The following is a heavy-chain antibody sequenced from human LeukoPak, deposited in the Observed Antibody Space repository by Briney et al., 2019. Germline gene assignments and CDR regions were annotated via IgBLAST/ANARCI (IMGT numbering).Heavy chain of an antibody. CDR3: AKDHDYDILTGPLDY. J-gene: IGHJ4*02. Sequence: GGSLRLSCAASGFTFSSYSMNWVRQAPGKGLEWVSGISWNSGSIGYADSVKGRFTISRDNAKNSLYLQMNSLRAEDTALYYCAKDHDYDILTGPLDYWGQGTLVTVSS. CDR2: ISWNSGSI. V-gene: IGHV3-9*01. CDR1: GFTFSSYS. D-gene: IGHD3-9*01.